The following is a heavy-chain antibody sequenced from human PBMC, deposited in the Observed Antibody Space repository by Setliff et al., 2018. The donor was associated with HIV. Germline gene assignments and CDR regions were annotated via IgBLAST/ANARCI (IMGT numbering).Heavy chain of an antibody. D-gene: IGHD3-16*01. V-gene: IGHV4-59*08. CDR1: GASITSYY. Sequence: TLSLTCTVSGASITSYYWNWIRQTPGKGLEWIGFGHHSGSSFYNPSLNRRVSISVDTAESQFILKLTSVTATDTAVYYCARWGEPALKAFDVWGRGTMVTVS. CDR3: ARWGEPALKAFDV. CDR2: GHHSGSS. J-gene: IGHJ3*01.